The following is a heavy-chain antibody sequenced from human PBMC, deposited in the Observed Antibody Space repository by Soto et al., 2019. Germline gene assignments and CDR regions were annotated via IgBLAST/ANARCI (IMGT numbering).Heavy chain of an antibody. J-gene: IGHJ6*02. CDR1: DDFISSYY. CDR3: ARADYEILTGSYAMDV. V-gene: IGHV4-4*07. CDR2: VSTSGAT. D-gene: IGHD3-9*01. Sequence: QVQLQESGPRLVKPSETLSLTCTVSDDFISSYYWNWIRQPAGKGLEWIGRVSTSGATNYNPSLESRDTKSVDTSKKQYSLKLTSVTAADTAVYFCARADYEILTGSYAMDVWGQGTTVTVSS.